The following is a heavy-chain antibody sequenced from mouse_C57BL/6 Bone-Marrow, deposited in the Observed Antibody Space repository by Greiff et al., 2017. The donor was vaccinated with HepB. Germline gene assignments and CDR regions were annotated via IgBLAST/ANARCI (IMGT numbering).Heavy chain of an antibody. D-gene: IGHD1-1*01. J-gene: IGHJ3*01. CDR2: ISYDGSN. CDR3: ARGVLLRFLFAY. Sequence: ESGPGLVKPSQSLSLTCSVTGYSITSGYYWNWIRQFPGNKLEWMGYISYDGSNNYNPSLKNRISITRDTSKNQFFLKLNSVTTEDTATYYCARGVLLRFLFAYWGQGTLVTVSA. CDR1: GYSITSGYY. V-gene: IGHV3-6*01.